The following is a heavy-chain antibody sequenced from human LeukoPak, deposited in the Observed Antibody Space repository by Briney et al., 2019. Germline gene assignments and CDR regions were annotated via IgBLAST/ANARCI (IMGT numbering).Heavy chain of an antibody. D-gene: IGHD1-1*01. Sequence: GRSLRLSCAASGFTFSSYAMHWVRQAPGKGLEWVSLIFYDGSNKYYADSVKGRFTISRDNSKNTLYLQMNSLRDEDTAVYYCARVGYNWNDGAHYWGQGTLVTVSS. V-gene: IGHV3-30-3*01. CDR2: IFYDGSNK. CDR3: ARVGYNWNDGAHY. J-gene: IGHJ4*02. CDR1: GFTFSSYA.